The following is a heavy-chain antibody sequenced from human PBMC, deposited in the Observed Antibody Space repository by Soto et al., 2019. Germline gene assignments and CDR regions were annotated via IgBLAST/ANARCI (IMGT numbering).Heavy chain of an antibody. D-gene: IGHD3-16*01. J-gene: IGHJ5*02. Sequence: SETLSLTCAVYGGFLSESYWTWIRQPPGKGLEWIGEINHVGGTNYNPSLKSRVTMSVDTSQNQLSLRLISVTAADTAMYFCVKIRYQLPSSVLWLDPWGQGTPVTVSS. CDR3: VKIRYQLPSSVLWLDP. CDR1: GGFLSESY. V-gene: IGHV4-34*01. CDR2: INHVGGT.